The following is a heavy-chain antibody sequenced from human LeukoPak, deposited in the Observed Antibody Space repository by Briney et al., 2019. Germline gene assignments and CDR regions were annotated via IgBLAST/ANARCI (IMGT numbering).Heavy chain of an antibody. Sequence: PGGYLRLSCAASGFTFDDYGMSWVRQVPGKGLEWVSGINWNGGTTGYADSVKGRFTISRDNAKNSLYLQMNSLRAEDTAFYYCASRGYDSSGYYAFFDWGQGTLVTVSS. V-gene: IGHV3-20*04. CDR3: ASRGYDSSGYYAFFD. CDR2: INWNGGTT. D-gene: IGHD3-22*01. J-gene: IGHJ4*02. CDR1: GFTFDDYG.